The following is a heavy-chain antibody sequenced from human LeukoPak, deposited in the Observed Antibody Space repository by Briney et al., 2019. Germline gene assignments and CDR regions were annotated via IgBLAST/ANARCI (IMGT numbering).Heavy chain of an antibody. J-gene: IGHJ4*02. CDR2: IYHSGST. CDR1: GGSITNDNW. Sequence: SETLSLTCAVTGGSITNDNWWSWVRQPPGKGLEWIGEIYHSGSTKCNPSLKSRVIMSVDKSKNQFSLKLSSVTAADTAVYYCARVSLTITIFGVVIIPFDYWGQGTLVTVSS. V-gene: IGHV4-4*02. D-gene: IGHD3-3*01. CDR3: ARVSLTITIFGVVIIPFDY.